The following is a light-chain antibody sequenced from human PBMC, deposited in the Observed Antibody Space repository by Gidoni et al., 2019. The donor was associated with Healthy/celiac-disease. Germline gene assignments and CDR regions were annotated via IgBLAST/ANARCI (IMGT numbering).Light chain of an antibody. CDR3: QQYYSTPPA. J-gene: IGKJ1*01. CDR1: QSVLYSSNNNNY. CDR2: VAS. Sequence: DIVMTQSQDSLAVSLGERATINCKSSQSVLYSSNNNNYLAWYQQKPGQPPKLLIYVASTRESGVPDRFSGSGSGTDFTLTISSLQAEDVAVYYCQQYYSTPPAFGQGTKVEIK. V-gene: IGKV4-1*01.